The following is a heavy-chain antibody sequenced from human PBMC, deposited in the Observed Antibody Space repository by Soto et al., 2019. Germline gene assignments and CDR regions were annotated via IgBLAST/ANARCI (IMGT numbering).Heavy chain of an antibody. CDR1: GFSLSTSGVG. J-gene: IGHJ4*02. V-gene: IGHV2-5*01. CDR2: IYWNDDK. D-gene: IGHD3-22*01. Sequence: SGPTLVNPTQTLTLTCTFSGFSLSTSGVGVGWIRQPPGKALEWLALIYWNDDKRYSPSLKSRLTITKDTSKNQVVLTMTNMDPVDTATYYCAHSPHSDSSGYYLVGYFDYWGQGTPVTVAS. CDR3: AHSPHSDSSGYYLVGYFDY.